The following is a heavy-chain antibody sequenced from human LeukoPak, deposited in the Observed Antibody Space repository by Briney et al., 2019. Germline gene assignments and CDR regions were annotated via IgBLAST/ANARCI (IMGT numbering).Heavy chain of an antibody. CDR3: ARDRGYGGNSWWFDP. D-gene: IGHD4-23*01. CDR1: GGTFSSYA. J-gene: IGHJ5*02. V-gene: IGHV1-69*05. CDR2: IIPIFGTA. Sequence: SVKVSCKASGGTFSSYAISWVRQAPGQGLEWVGGIIPIFGTANYAQKFQGRVTITTDESTSTAYMELSSLRSEDTAVYYCARDRGYGGNSWWFDPWGQGTLVTVSS.